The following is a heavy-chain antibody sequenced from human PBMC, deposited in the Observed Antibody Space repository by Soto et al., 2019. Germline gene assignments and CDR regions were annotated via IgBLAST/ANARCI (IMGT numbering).Heavy chain of an antibody. J-gene: IGHJ4*02. CDR3: ARREIQGPIDY. CDR1: GYSISSSNW. D-gene: IGHD1-26*01. Sequence: QVQLQESGPGLVKPSDTLSLTCAVSGYSISSSNWWGWIRQPPGKGLEWIGYIYYSGTTYYNPSLKXRXTXSXXTSKNQFSLKLTSVTAVDTAVDYCARREIQGPIDYWGQGTLVTVSS. V-gene: IGHV4-28*01. CDR2: IYYSGTT.